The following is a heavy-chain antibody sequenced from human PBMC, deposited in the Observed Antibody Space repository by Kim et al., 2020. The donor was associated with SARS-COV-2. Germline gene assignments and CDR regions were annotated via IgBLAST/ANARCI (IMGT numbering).Heavy chain of an antibody. Sequence: GGSLRLSCAASGFTFSSYAMHWVRQAPGKGLEWVAVISYDGSNKYYADSVKGRFTISRDNSKNTLYLQMNSLRAEETAVYYCARDAHYYDFWGGYFPEQYNCYCCGVDVWGQGGTVTVSS. CDR2: ISYDGSNK. V-gene: IGHV3-30*04. J-gene: IGHJ6*01. CDR1: GFTFSSYA. CDR3: ARDAHYYDFWGGYFPEQYNCYCCGVDV. D-gene: IGHD3-3*01.